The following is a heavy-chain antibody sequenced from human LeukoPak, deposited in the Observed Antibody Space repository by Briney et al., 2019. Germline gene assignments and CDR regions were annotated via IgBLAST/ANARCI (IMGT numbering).Heavy chain of an antibody. J-gene: IGHJ4*02. CDR3: AKDPYDYYDSSGYYYEPYFDY. Sequence: GGSLRLSCAASGFTFSSYAMSWVRQAPGKGLEWVSAISGSGGSTYYADSVKGRFTISRDNSKNTLYLQMNSLRAEDTAVYYCAKDPYDYYDSSGYYYEPYFDYWGQGTLVTVPS. CDR2: ISGSGGST. V-gene: IGHV3-23*01. CDR1: GFTFSSYA. D-gene: IGHD3-22*01.